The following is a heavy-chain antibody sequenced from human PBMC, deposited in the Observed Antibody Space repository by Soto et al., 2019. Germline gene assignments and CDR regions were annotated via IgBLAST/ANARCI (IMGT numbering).Heavy chain of an antibody. CDR3: ARGIGYCSSINCYSSRRLRFDS. V-gene: IGHV4-34*01. J-gene: IGHJ4*02. CDR1: GGSFSGYY. D-gene: IGHD2-2*01. CDR2: VNHSGTT. Sequence: SETLSLTCAVYGGSFSGYYWTWIRQSPEKGLEWIGEVNHSGTTYYNPSLKTRVTISVHTPKNQSSLKMSSVTAADTAVYYCARGIGYCSSINCYSSRRLRFDSWGQGTLVTVSS.